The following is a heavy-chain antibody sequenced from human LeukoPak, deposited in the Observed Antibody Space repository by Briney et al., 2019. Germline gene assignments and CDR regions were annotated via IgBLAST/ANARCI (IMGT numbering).Heavy chain of an antibody. Sequence: GASVKVSCKASGYTFTGYYMHWVRQAPGQGLEWMGWINPNSGGTNYAQKFQGRVTMTRDTSISTAYMELSRLRSDDTAVYYCAREGYYDTSPQFDYWGQGTLVTVSS. J-gene: IGHJ4*02. V-gene: IGHV1-2*02. CDR1: GYTFTGYY. D-gene: IGHD3-22*01. CDR3: AREGYYDTSPQFDY. CDR2: INPNSGGT.